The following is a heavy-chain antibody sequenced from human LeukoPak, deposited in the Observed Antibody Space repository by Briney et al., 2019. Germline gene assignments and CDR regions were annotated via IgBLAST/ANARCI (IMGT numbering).Heavy chain of an antibody. CDR2: INTDGSST. D-gene: IGHD6-6*01. J-gene: IGHJ2*01. V-gene: IGHV3-74*01. Sequence: GGSLRLSCAASGFTFSSYWMHWVRQAPGKGLVWVSRINTDGSSTSYADSVKGRFTISRDNAKNTLYLQMNGLRAEDTAVYYCARTYSSSHEYWYFDLWGRGTLVTVSS. CDR3: ARTYSSSHEYWYFDL. CDR1: GFTFSSYW.